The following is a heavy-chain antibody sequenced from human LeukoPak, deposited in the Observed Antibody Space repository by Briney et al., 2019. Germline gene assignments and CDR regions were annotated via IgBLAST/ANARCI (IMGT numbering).Heavy chain of an antibody. D-gene: IGHD2-21*02. J-gene: IGHJ5*02. Sequence: GASVKVSCKASGGTFSSYAISWVRQAPGQGLEWMGGIIPIFGTANCAQEFQGRVTITADESTSTAYMELSSLRSEDTAVYYCAGRPYCGGDCYSNWFDPWGQGTLVTVSS. CDR2: IIPIFGTA. V-gene: IGHV1-69*13. CDR3: AGRPYCGGDCYSNWFDP. CDR1: GGTFSSYA.